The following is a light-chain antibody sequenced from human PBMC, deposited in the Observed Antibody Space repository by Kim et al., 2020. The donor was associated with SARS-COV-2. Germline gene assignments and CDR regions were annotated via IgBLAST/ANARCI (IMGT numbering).Light chain of an antibody. Sequence: DIQMTQSPSTLSASVGDRVTITCRASQSIGAYLVWYQQKPGRAPQVLISRASNLHSGVPSRFSGSGSGSDFTLTISSLQPDDFATFYCQQYHAYSTFGQGTKVDIK. CDR1: QSIGAY. CDR3: QQYHAYST. V-gene: IGKV1-5*03. CDR2: RAS. J-gene: IGKJ1*01.